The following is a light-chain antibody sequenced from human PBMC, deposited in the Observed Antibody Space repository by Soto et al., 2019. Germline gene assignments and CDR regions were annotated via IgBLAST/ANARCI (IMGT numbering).Light chain of an antibody. CDR1: QSITNY. V-gene: IGKV3-11*01. Sequence: EIVLMQSPPTLPFSPGEGSTPPCMARQSITNYLAWYQQKPGQAPRLLIYDVSNRATGIPARFSGSGSGTDFTLTIGSLEPEDFAVYYCQQRSNWPQITFGQGTRLEIK. CDR3: QQRSNWPQIT. J-gene: IGKJ5*01. CDR2: DVS.